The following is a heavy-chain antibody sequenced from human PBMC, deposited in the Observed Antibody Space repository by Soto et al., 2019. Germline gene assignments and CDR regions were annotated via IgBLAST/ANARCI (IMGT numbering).Heavy chain of an antibody. V-gene: IGHV1-8*01. CDR1: GYTFTSYD. CDR2: MNPNSGNT. CDR3: ARAYTSDFCRDSYYYGMDV. D-gene: IGHD3-3*01. Sequence: ASVKVSCKASGYTFTSYDINWVRQATGQGLEWMGWMNPNSGNTGYAQKFQGRVTMTRNTSISTAYMELSSLRSEDTAVYYCARAYTSDFCRDSYYYGMDVCGQGTTVTVSS. J-gene: IGHJ6*02.